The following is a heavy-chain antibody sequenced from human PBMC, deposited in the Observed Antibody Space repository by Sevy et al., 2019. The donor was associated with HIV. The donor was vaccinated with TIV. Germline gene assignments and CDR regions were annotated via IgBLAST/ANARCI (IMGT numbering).Heavy chain of an antibody. Sequence: GGALRLSCTTSGFTFGDYAMNWVRQAPGKGLEWVAFLKSKADGGTVDHAASVKGRFTISRDDSKSIAYLQMNDLTTEDPGVYYCTRWKGLQSIFDYWGQGALVTVSS. CDR1: GFTFGDYA. V-gene: IGHV3-49*04. CDR3: TRWKGLQSIFDY. D-gene: IGHD1-1*01. CDR2: LKSKADGGTV. J-gene: IGHJ4*02.